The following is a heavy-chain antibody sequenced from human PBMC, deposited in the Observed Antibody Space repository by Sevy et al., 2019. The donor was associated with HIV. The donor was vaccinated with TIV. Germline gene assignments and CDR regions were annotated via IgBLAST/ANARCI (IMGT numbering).Heavy chain of an antibody. J-gene: IGHJ4*02. CDR3: ARDLEFYDYGDYGPAFMPDY. D-gene: IGHD4-17*01. Sequence: GESLRLSCAASGFTFSTYGMHWVRQAPGKGLEWVAVIWFDGSNTYYADSVKGRFTISRDIAKNTLHLQMNSLGAEDTAVYYCARDLEFYDYGDYGPAFMPDYWGQGTLVTVSS. CDR1: GFTFSTYG. V-gene: IGHV3-33*01. CDR2: IWFDGSNT.